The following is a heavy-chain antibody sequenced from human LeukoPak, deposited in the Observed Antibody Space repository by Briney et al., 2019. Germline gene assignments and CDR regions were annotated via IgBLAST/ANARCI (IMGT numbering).Heavy chain of an antibody. CDR1: EFIFSSFS. Sequence: GGSLRLSCAASEFIFSSFSISWVRQAPGKGLEWVSYIDGPASNIYYADSVKGRFTISRDNDKYSVHLQMSSLRAEDTGVYYCTTYGRNGYRGYFWGQGALVTVSS. J-gene: IGHJ4*02. CDR3: TTYGRNGYRGYF. D-gene: IGHD5-24*01. V-gene: IGHV3-48*03. CDR2: IDGPASNI.